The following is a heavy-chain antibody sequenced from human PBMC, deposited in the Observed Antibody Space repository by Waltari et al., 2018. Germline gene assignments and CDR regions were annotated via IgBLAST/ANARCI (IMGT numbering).Heavy chain of an antibody. V-gene: IGHV5-51*03. CDR3: ARNTAAAGTDWFDP. CDR2: IYPGDFYT. Sequence: EVQLVQSGAEVTQPGESLKISCKGSGYSFTSYWIGCVRQMPGKGLEWMGIIYPGDFYTRYSPSFKGQVTISADKSISTAYLQWSSLKSSDTAMYYCARNTAAAGTDWFDPWGQGTLVTVSS. D-gene: IGHD6-13*01. CDR1: GYSFTSYW. J-gene: IGHJ5*02.